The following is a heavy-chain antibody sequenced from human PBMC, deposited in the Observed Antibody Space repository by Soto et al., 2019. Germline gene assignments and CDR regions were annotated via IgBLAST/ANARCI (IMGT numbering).Heavy chain of an antibody. CDR2: VNPDGSDT. CDR1: GFTFSSYW. D-gene: IGHD6-13*01. Sequence: EVQLVESGGGVVQPGGSLRLSCAASGFTFSSYWMHWVRQAPGKGLVWVSRVNPDGSDTSYADSVKGRFTISRDNAKNTLYLPMNSLRAEDTAVYYYARVAVGSYYFDYWGQGTLLTVSS. CDR3: ARVAVGSYYFDY. V-gene: IGHV3-74*01. J-gene: IGHJ4*02.